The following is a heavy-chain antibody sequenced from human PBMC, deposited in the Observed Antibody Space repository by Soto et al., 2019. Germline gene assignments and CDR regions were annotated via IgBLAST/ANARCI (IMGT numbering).Heavy chain of an antibody. CDR1: GYTLTELS. J-gene: IGHJ4*02. CDR2: FDAEDGAA. CDR3: ATDLFPDYADAWVTFRPADY. D-gene: IGHD3-16*02. V-gene: IGHV1-24*01. Sequence: QVALVQSGAEVKKPGASVKVSCKVSGYTLTELSMHWVRQAPGKGLEWMGVFDAEDGAASYAQNFQGRVTMTVDTSTDTAYMDVISLRSEDTAVYYCATDLFPDYADAWVTFRPADYWGQGTQVTVSS.